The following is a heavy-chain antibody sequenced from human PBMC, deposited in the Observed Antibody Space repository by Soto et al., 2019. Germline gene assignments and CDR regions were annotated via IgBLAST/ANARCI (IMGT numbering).Heavy chain of an antibody. D-gene: IGHD1-1*01. CDR1: GYTFTSYA. Sequence: ASVKVSCKASGYTFTSYAMHWVRQAPGQRLEWMGWINAGNGNTKYSQKFQGRVTITRDTSASTAYMELSSLGSEDTAVYYCARDSSRLYNWNDGNYYYYMDVWGKGTTVTVSS. CDR2: INAGNGNT. J-gene: IGHJ6*03. V-gene: IGHV1-3*01. CDR3: ARDSSRLYNWNDGNYYYYMDV.